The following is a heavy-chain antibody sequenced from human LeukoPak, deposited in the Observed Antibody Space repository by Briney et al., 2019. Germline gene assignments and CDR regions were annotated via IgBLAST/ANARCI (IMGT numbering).Heavy chain of an antibody. Sequence: GGSLRLSCAASGFTFGSHAMGWVRQPPGKGLEWVSVISGNGDNTCYADSVKGRFTISRDNSKNTLSLLLNSLRAEDTAIYYCAKDYRGSGYFFDIWGQGTMVTVSS. V-gene: IGHV3-23*01. CDR3: AKDYRGSGYFFDI. J-gene: IGHJ3*02. CDR1: GFTFGSHA. D-gene: IGHD3-3*01. CDR2: ISGNGDNT.